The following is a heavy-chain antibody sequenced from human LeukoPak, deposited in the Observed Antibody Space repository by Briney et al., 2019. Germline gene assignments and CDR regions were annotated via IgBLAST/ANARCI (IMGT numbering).Heavy chain of an antibody. CDR1: GFTFSSYA. D-gene: IGHD6-19*01. J-gene: IGHJ4*02. V-gene: IGHV3-30-3*01. CDR2: ISYDGSNK. CDR3: ARDPNIAVAGFDY. Sequence: GGSLRLSCAASGFTFSSYAMHWVRQAPGKGLEGVAVISYDGSNKYYADSVKGRFTISRDNSKNTLYLQMNSLRAEDTAVYYCARDPNIAVAGFDYWGQGTLVTVSS.